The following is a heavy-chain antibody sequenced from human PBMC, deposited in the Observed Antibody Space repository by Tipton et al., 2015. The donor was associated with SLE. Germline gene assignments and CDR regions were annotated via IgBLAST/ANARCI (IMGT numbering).Heavy chain of an antibody. V-gene: IGHV4-38-2*02. J-gene: IGHJ1*01. CDR1: GYSISSGYY. CDR3: AVGYCSSTSCQREYFQH. CDR2: TYHSGST. D-gene: IGHD2-2*01. Sequence: TLSLTCTVSGYSISSGYYWGWIRQPPGKGLEWIGTTYHSGSTYYNPSLKSRVTISVDTSKNQFSLKLSSVTAADTAVYYCAVGYCSSTSCQREYFQHWGQGTLVTVSS.